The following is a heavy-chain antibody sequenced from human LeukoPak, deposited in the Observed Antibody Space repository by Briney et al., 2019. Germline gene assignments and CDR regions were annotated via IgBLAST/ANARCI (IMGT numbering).Heavy chain of an antibody. CDR2: ISSSGSTI. CDR1: GVTFSDYY. D-gene: IGHD3-22*01. CDR3: ARDWYYYDSSGYLH. J-gene: IGHJ4*02. Sequence: GGALRLSCAASGVTFSDYYMSWIRQTPGKGLGRVSYISSSGSTIYYADSVKGRFTISRDNAKNSLYLQMNSLRAEDTAVYYCARDWYYYDSSGYLHWGQGTLVTVSS. V-gene: IGHV3-11*01.